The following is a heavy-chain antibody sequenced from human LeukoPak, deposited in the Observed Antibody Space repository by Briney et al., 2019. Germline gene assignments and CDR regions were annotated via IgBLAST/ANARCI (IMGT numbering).Heavy chain of an antibody. J-gene: IGHJ4*02. CDR3: AVPGIVASGTIDY. CDR1: GFTDSSNY. Sequence: GGSLRLSCAASGFTDSSNYMIWVRQAPGKGLEWVSVLYSGGTTYYADSVKGRFTISRDNSKNTLYLQMNSLRVEDTAVYYCAVPGIVASGTIDYWGQGTLVTVSS. D-gene: IGHD6-13*01. V-gene: IGHV3-66*01. CDR2: LYSGGTT.